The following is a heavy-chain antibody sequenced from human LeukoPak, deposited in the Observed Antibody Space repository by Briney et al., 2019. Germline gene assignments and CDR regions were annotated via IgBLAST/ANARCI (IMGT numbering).Heavy chain of an antibody. J-gene: IGHJ4*02. CDR1: GYTFTSYD. CDR3: ARGRVRGYGFYY. V-gene: IGHV1-8*03. D-gene: IGHD5-12*01. Sequence: ASVKVSCKASGYTFTSYDINWVRQATGQGLEWMGWMNPNSGNTGYAQKFQGRVTITRNTSISTAYMELSSLRSEDTAVYYCARGRVRGYGFYYWGQGTLVIVSS. CDR2: MNPNSGNT.